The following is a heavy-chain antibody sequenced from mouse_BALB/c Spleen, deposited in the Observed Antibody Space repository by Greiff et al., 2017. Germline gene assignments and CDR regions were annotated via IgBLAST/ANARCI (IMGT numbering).Heavy chain of an antibody. CDR2: INSNGGST. CDR3: AKPSVCYGLSNFNSCEC. J-gene: IGHJ2*01. Sequence: EVQVVESGGGLVQPGGTLKLSCAASGFTFSSYGMSWVRQTPDKRLELVATINSNGGSTYYPDSVKGRFTISRDNAKNTLYLQMSSLNSEDTAMYICAKPSVCYGLSNFNSCECWGQGTTLTVSS. CDR1: GFTFSSYG. D-gene: IGHD1-1*01. V-gene: IGHV5-6-3*01.